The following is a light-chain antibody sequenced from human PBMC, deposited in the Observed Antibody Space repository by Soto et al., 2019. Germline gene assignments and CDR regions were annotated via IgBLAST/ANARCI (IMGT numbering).Light chain of an antibody. CDR1: QGISSY. V-gene: IGKV1-8*01. J-gene: IGKJ1*01. CDR3: QQYYSYLT. Sequence: AIRMTQSPSSFSASTGDRVTITFRASQGISSYLAWYQQKPGKAPKLLIYAASTLQSGVPSRFSGSGSGTDFTLTISCLQSEDFATYYCQQYYSYLTFGQGTKVDI. CDR2: AAS.